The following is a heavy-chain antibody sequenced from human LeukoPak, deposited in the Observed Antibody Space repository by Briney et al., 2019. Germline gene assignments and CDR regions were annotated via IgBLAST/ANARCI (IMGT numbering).Heavy chain of an antibody. J-gene: IGHJ4*02. Sequence: ASVNVPRKASGYTFTSYGIRWVRQAPGQGLECMGWINPYNGNTNYALKVQGRVTMTTDTSTSTAYLELRSLRSDDTAIYYCASGIYCRFDYWGQGTLVTVSS. CDR3: ASGIYCRFDY. CDR1: GYTFTSYG. CDR2: INPYNGNT. D-gene: IGHD1-26*01. V-gene: IGHV1-18*01.